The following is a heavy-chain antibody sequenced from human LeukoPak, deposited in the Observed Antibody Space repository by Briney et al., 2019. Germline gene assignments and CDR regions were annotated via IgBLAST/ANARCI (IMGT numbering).Heavy chain of an antibody. CDR3: ARDYSWGYCSSTSCYSRFVYFDL. CDR1: GYSISSGYY. J-gene: IGHJ2*01. V-gene: IGHV4-38-2*02. Sequence: PSETLSLTCTVSGYSISSGYYWGWIRQPPGKGLEWIGSIYHSGSTYYNPSLKSRVTISVDTSKNQLSLKLSSVTAADTAVYYCARDYSWGYCSSTSCYSRFVYFDLWGRGTLVTVSS. CDR2: IYHSGST. D-gene: IGHD2-2*02.